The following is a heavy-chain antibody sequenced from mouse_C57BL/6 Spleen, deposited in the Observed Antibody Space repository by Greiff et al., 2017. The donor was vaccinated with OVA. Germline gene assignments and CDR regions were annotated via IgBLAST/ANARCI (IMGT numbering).Heavy chain of an antibody. D-gene: IGHD4-1*01. CDR2: IDPENGDT. Sequence: VQLQQSGAELVRPGASVKLSCTASGFNIKDDYMHWVKQRPEQGLEWIGWIDPENGDTESASKFQGKATITADTSSNTAYLQLSSLTSEDTPVYYCTTSGTDFDVWGTGTTVTVSS. J-gene: IGHJ1*03. V-gene: IGHV14-4*01. CDR1: GFNIKDDY. CDR3: TTSGTDFDV.